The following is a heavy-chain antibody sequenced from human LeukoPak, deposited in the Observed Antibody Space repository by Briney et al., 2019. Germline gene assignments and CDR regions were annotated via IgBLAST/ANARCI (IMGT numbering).Heavy chain of an antibody. V-gene: IGHV4-61*01. J-gene: IGHJ5*02. Sequence: PSETLSLTCTVSGGSISSSSYYWSWIRQPPGKGLEWIGYIYYSGSTNYNPSLKSRVTISADTSKNQFSLKLSSVTAADTAVYYCARDRASIAASRGFDPWGQGTLVTVSS. CDR1: GGSISSSSYY. D-gene: IGHD6-6*01. CDR2: IYYSGST. CDR3: ARDRASIAASRGFDP.